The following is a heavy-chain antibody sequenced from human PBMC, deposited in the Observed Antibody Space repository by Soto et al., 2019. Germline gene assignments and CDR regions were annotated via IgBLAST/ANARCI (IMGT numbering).Heavy chain of an antibody. CDR2: IIPIGGTP. J-gene: IGHJ4*02. V-gene: IGHV1-69*13. CDR1: GRTFNNYA. CDR3: ATNYYDGSGHYFIFEH. D-gene: IGHD3-22*01. Sequence: SVKVSCKASGRTFNNYAISWVRQAPGIGFEWLGVIIPIGGTPEHAQKFQGRVTISADESTNTAHMELSSLRSEDTAVYYCATNYYDGSGHYFIFEHWGQGTLVTVSS.